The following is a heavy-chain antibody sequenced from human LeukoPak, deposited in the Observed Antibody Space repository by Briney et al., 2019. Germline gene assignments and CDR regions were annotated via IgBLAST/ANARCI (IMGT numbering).Heavy chain of an antibody. D-gene: IGHD1-1*01. CDR3: ARDGGTGTTDY. CDR1: GFTLSRYW. Sequence: PGGSLRLSCAASGFTLSRYWMHWVRQAPGKGLVWVSRINSDGSTTNYADSVKGRFTISKDTAKNTLYLQMNSLRADDTAVYYCARDGGTGTTDYWSQGTLVTVSS. J-gene: IGHJ4*02. V-gene: IGHV3-74*01. CDR2: INSDGSTT.